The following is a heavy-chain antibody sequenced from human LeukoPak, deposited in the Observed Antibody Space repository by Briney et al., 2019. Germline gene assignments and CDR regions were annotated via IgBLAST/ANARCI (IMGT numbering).Heavy chain of an antibody. CDR2: IRSTGTTI. CDR1: GFTFSDYS. CDR3: AKDTPSGYDVLIDY. Sequence: PGGSLRLSCVASGFTFSDYSMHWVRQAPGKGLEWVSYIRSTGTTIYHADSVKGRFTISRDNSKNTLYLQMNSLRAEDTAVYYCAKDTPSGYDVLIDYWGQGTLVTVSS. V-gene: IGHV3-48*01. D-gene: IGHD5-12*01. J-gene: IGHJ4*02.